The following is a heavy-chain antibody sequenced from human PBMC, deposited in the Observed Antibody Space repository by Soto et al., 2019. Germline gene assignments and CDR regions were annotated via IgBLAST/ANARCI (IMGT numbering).Heavy chain of an antibody. J-gene: IGHJ4*02. Sequence: PVGSLRLSCAASGFTFDDYGMSWARQAPGKGLEWVSGVNWNGGSTGYADSVKGRFTISRDNAKNSLYLQMNSLRAEDTAVYYCERDQTGYSYGYGLGYWGQGTLVTVSS. D-gene: IGHD5-18*01. V-gene: IGHV3-20*04. CDR3: ERDQTGYSYGYGLGY. CDR2: VNWNGGST. CDR1: GFTFDDYG.